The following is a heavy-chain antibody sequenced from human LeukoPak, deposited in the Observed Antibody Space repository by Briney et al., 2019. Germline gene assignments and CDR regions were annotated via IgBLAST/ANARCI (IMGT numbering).Heavy chain of an antibody. Sequence: GGSLRLSCAASGFTFSTYAMHWVRQAPGKGLEYISSISSDGGSTYYADSVKGRFIISRDNSKNTLYLQMGRLRAEDMAVYYCARSNNIGGATYFDYWGQGTLVTVSS. V-gene: IGHV3-64*02. CDR1: GFTFSTYA. D-gene: IGHD1-26*01. CDR2: ISSDGGST. CDR3: ARSNNIGGATYFDY. J-gene: IGHJ4*02.